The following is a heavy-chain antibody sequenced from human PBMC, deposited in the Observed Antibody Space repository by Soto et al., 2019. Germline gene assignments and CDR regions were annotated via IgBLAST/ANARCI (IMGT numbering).Heavy chain of an antibody. V-gene: IGHV4-61*01. J-gene: IGHJ6*02. CDR3: ARSPNYYYYGFDV. D-gene: IGHD3-10*01. CDR1: GGSVSSGTYF. CDR2: IYYSGST. Sequence: SETLSLTCSVSGGSVSSGTYFWSWIRQSPGKRLEWIAYIYYSGSTNYNPSLKSRATISVDTSKSKFSLTLTSVTAADAAVYYCARSPNYYYYGFDVWGQGTTVTVSS.